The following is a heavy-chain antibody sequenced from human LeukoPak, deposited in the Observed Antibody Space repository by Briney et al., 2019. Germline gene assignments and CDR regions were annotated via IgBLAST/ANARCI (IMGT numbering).Heavy chain of an antibody. D-gene: IGHD6-19*01. V-gene: IGHV3-64*01. J-gene: IGHJ4*02. CDR3: ARVGSGFY. CDR1: GFTFSSYA. CDR2: ISSNGGST. Sequence: GGSLRLSCAASGFTFSSYAMHWVRQAPGKGLEYVSAISSNGGSTYYANSVKGRFTISRDNSKNTLYLQMGSPRAEDMAVYYCARVGSGFYWGQGTLVTVSS.